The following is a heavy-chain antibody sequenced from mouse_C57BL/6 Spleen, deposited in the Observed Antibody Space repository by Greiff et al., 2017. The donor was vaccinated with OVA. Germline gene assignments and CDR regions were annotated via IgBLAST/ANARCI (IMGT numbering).Heavy chain of an antibody. J-gene: IGHJ2*01. V-gene: IGHV1-64*01. CDR3: APYGSSYVDFDY. CDR2: IHPNSGST. Sequence: VQLQQPGAELVKPGASVKLSCKASGYTFTSYWMHWVKQRPGQGLEWIGMIHPNSGSTNYNEKFKSKATLTVDKSSSTAYMQLSSLTSEDSAVYYCAPYGSSYVDFDYWGQGTTLTVSS. CDR1: GYTFTSYW. D-gene: IGHD1-1*01.